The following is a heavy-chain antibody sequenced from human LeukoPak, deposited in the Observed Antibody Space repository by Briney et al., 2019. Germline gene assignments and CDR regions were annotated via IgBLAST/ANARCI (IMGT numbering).Heavy chain of an antibody. CDR3: ARGGGLDV. V-gene: IGHV3-7*03. CDR2: INHNGNVN. CDR1: GLTFSGYR. Sequence: GGSLRLSCATAGLTFSGYRMNWAREARGKGLEWVASINHNGNVNYYVDSVKGRFTISRDNAKNSLYLQMSNLRAEDTAVYFCARGGGLDVWGQGATVTVSS. D-gene: IGHD3-16*01. J-gene: IGHJ6*02.